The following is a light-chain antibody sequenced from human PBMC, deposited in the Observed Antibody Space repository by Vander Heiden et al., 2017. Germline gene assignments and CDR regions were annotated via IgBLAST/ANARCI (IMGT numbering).Light chain of an antibody. V-gene: IGKV4-1*01. Sequence: DIVMTQSPDYLAVSLGERATINCKSSQSVLSSSNNKNYLAWYQQIPGQSPKLLINWASTRESGVPDRFSGSGSGTDFTLTISSLQAEDVAVYYCQQSSTAPLTFGGGTKVEIK. CDR1: QSVLSSSNNKNY. CDR2: WAS. CDR3: QQSSTAPLT. J-gene: IGKJ4*01.